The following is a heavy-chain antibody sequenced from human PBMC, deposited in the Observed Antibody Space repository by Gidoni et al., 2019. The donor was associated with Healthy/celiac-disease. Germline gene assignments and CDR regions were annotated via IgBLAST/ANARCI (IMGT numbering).Heavy chain of an antibody. D-gene: IGHD2-15*01. CDR3: ARERGTRYCSGGSCYAEYFQH. J-gene: IGHJ1*01. V-gene: IGHV4-34*01. CDR1: GGSFSGYY. CDR2: INHSGST. Sequence: QVQLQQWRAGLLKPSETLSLTCAVYGGSFSGYYWSWIPQPPGKGLGWIVDINHSGSTNSNPSLKSRVPISVDTSKNQFSLKLSSVTSADTAVYSCARERGTRYCSGGSCYAEYFQHWGQGTLVTVSS.